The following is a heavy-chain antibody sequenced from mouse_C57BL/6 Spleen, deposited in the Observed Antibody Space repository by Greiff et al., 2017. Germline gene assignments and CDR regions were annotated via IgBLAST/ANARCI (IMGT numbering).Heavy chain of an antibody. CDR1: GYTFTSYW. Sequence: QVQLQQPGAELVKPGASVKLSCKASGYTFTSYWMQWVKQRPGQGLEWIGEIDPSDSYTNYNQKFKGKATLTVDTSSSTAYMQLSSLTSEDSEVYYCARRGFEYYGSYFDDWGKGTTLTVSS. V-gene: IGHV1-50*01. D-gene: IGHD1-1*01. CDR3: ARRGFEYYGSYFDD. J-gene: IGHJ2*01. CDR2: IDPSDSYT.